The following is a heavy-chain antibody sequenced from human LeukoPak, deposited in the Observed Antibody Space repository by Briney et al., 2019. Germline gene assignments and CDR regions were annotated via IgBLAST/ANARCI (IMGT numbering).Heavy chain of an antibody. D-gene: IGHD2-15*01. CDR3: ARDLGGSCYSRCPFDY. CDR2: ISYDGSNK. Sequence: PGGSLRLSCAASGFTFSSYAMHWVRQAPGKGLEWVAVISYDGSNKYYADSVKGRFTISRDNSKNTLYLQMNSLRAEDTAVYYCARDLGGSCYSRCPFDYWGQGTLVTVSS. J-gene: IGHJ4*02. V-gene: IGHV3-30-3*01. CDR1: GFTFSSYA.